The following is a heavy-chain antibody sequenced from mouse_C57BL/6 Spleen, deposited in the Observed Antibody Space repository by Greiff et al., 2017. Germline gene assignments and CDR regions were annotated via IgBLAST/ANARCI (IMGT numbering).Heavy chain of an antibody. CDR3: ARRENYGYAMDY. J-gene: IGHJ4*01. Sequence: QLQQSGPELVKPGASVKISCKASGYSFTDYNMNWVKQRNGKSLEWIGVMNPNYGTTSYNQKFKGKATLTVDQSSSTAYMQLNSLTSEDSAVYDCARRENYGYAMDYWGQGTSVTVSS. CDR1: GYSFTDYN. CDR2: MNPNYGTT. D-gene: IGHD2-4*01. V-gene: IGHV1-39*01.